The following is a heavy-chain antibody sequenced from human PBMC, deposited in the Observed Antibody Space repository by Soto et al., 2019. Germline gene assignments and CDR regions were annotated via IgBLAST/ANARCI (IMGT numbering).Heavy chain of an antibody. D-gene: IGHD4-4*01. CDR2: ISYDGSNK. CDR1: GFTFSSYA. J-gene: IGHJ6*04. V-gene: IGHV3-30-3*01. Sequence: QVQLVESGGGVVQPGRSLRLSCAASGFTFSSYAMHWVRQAPGKGLEWVAVISYDGSNKYYADSVKGQFTISRDNSKNTLYLQMNSLRAEDTAVYYCAREAPDYNLSPGMDVWVEGTTVTVSS. CDR3: AREAPDYNLSPGMDV.